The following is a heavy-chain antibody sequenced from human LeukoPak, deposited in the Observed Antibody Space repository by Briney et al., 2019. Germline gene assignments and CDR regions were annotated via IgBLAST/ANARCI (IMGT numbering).Heavy chain of an antibody. V-gene: IGHV4-34*01. J-gene: IGHJ5*02. Sequence: SETLSLTCAVYGGSFSGYYWSWIRQPPGKGLEWIGEINHSGSTNYNPSLKSRVTISVDTSKNQFSLKLSSVTAADTAVYYCARSRWRTELNWLDPWGQGTLVTVSS. CDR3: ARSRWRTELNWLDP. CDR1: GGSFSGYY. D-gene: IGHD1-26*01. CDR2: INHSGST.